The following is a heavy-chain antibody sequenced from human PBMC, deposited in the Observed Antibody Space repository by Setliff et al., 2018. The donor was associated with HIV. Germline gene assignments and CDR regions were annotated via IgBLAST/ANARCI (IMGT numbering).Heavy chain of an antibody. J-gene: IGHJ5*02. CDR1: GFTVSSNY. Sequence: PGGSLRLSCAASGFTVSSNYMSWVRQAPGKGLEWVSLIYSGGSTYYADSVKGRFTISRDNSKNTLYLQMNSLRAEDTAVYYCARAKTTVTTWWFDPWGQGTLVTVSS. CDR3: ARAKTTVTTWWFDP. D-gene: IGHD4-17*01. V-gene: IGHV3-53*01. CDR2: IYSGGST.